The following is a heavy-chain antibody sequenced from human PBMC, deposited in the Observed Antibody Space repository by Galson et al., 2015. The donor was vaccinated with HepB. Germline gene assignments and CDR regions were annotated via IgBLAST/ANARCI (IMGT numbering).Heavy chain of an antibody. CDR3: AKDADIALTAAAILHY. Sequence: SLRLSCAASGFIFSSYGMNWVRQAPGKGLEWVAVIPDDGSKNHYADSVKGRFTISRENSKNTLYLQMNSLRAEDTAVYYCAKDADIALTAAAILHYWCQGTLVSVSP. CDR2: IPDDGSKN. V-gene: IGHV3-30*18. CDR1: GFIFSSYG. D-gene: IGHD2-2*01. J-gene: IGHJ4*02.